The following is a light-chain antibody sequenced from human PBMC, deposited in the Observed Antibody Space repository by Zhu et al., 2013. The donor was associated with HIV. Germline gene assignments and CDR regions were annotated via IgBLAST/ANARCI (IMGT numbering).Light chain of an antibody. J-gene: IGKJ3*01. CDR3: QHVNSNAA. V-gene: IGKV1-5*01. Sequence: DIQMTQSPSTLSAFAGDRVTITCRASQSVGTWLAWYQQRPGKAPKLLIYDASSLQSGVSSRFGGRGSGTEFTLTITSLQPDDFATYYCQHVNSNAAFGPGTKVDV. CDR1: QSVGTW. CDR2: DAS.